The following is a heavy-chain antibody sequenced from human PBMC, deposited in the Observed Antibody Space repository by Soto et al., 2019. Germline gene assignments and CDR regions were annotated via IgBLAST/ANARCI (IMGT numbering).Heavy chain of an antibody. CDR3: ARDSPLRGGVVGGGLDY. J-gene: IGHJ4*02. Sequence: QVQLQESGPGLVKPSETLSLTCNVSGVSVTSGSSYWSWIRQFPGKGLEWIGYSYYRGNTNYNPSLDTRVSISLDTSKNQFSLKLTSVTAADTAVYFCARDSPLRGGVVGGGLDYWGQGILVTVSS. V-gene: IGHV4-61*01. CDR2: SYYRGNT. CDR1: GVSVTSGSSY. D-gene: IGHD1-26*01.